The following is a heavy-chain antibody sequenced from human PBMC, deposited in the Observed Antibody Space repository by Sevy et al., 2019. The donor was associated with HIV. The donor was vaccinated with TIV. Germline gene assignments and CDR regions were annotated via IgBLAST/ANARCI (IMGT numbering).Heavy chain of an antibody. Sequence: GGSLRLSCAASRFTFSDYYMSWIRQAPGKGLEWVSYISSGGTTMYYADSLKGRFTISRDNAKNSLYLQMNSLRAEDTAVYCCARVRYNYGSYYFDYRGQGTLVTVSS. D-gene: IGHD1-1*01. CDR1: RFTFSDYY. J-gene: IGHJ4*02. CDR3: ARVRYNYGSYYFDY. CDR2: ISSGGTTM. V-gene: IGHV3-11*01.